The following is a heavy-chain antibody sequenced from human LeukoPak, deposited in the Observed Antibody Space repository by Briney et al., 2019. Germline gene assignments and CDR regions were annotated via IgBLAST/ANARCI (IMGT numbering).Heavy chain of an antibody. V-gene: IGHV3-23*01. J-gene: IGHJ4*02. CDR3: AKGALRFGELFPHFDY. Sequence: PGGSLRLSCAASGFTFSSYAMTWVRQAPGKGLEWVSAISGSGGSTYYADSVKGRFTISRDNSKNALYLQMNSLRAEDTAVYYCAKGALRFGELFPHFDYWGQGTLVTVSS. CDR1: GFTFSSYA. D-gene: IGHD3-10*01. CDR2: ISGSGGST.